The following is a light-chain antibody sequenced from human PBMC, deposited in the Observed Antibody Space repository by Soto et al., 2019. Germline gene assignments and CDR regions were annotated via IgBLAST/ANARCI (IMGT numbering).Light chain of an antibody. CDR2: AAS. CDR1: QTVSTTY. CDR3: QQYGSSLLT. J-gene: IGKJ3*01. V-gene: IGKV3-20*01. Sequence: IVLTQSPGTLSLSAGERATLSCGASQTVSTTYLSWYQQKPGQAPRLLIYAASSRATGIPDRFSGSGSGTDFTLTISRLEPEDFAVYYCQQYGSSLLTFGPGTKVDIK.